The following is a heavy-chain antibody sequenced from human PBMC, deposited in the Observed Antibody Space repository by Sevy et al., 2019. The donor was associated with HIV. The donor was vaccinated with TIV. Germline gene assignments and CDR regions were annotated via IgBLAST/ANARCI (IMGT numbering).Heavy chain of an antibody. V-gene: IGHV3-30-3*01. CDR1: GFTFSSYA. D-gene: IGHD2-15*01. Sequence: GGSLRLSCAASGFTFSSYAMHWVRQAPGKGLEWVAVISYDGSNKYYADSVKGRFTISRDKSKNTRYLQMNSLRAEDTAVYYCARVSCGGGSCYLFDSWGQGTLVTVSS. CDR3: ARVSCGGGSCYLFDS. J-gene: IGHJ4*02. CDR2: ISYDGSNK.